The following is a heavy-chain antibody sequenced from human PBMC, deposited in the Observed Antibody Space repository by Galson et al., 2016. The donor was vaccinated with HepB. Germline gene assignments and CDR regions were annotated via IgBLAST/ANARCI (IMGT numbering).Heavy chain of an antibody. J-gene: IGHJ4*02. D-gene: IGHD2/OR15-2a*01. Sequence: SGFTFSSYAMHWVRQAPGKGLEWVAVISDDGNKKYYADSVRGRFTISRDNSKNMLYPQMNSLRPEDTSVYYCARVLTFAVGTWPPYPGYWGQGTLVTVSS. CDR3: ARVLTFAVGTWPPYPGY. CDR1: GFTFSSYA. CDR2: ISDDGNKK. V-gene: IGHV3-30*04.